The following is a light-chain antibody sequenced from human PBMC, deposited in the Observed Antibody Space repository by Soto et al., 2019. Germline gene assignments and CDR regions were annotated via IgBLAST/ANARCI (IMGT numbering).Light chain of an antibody. V-gene: IGLV1-40*01. Sequence: VLTQPPSVSGAPGQRVTISCTESSSNIGSGYDVHWYQQLPGTAPKLLIYGNSNRPSGFPARFAGSKSGTSASLDITGLQAEHEADYYGQPYDSSLSGWVFGGGTKLTVL. CDR2: GNS. CDR3: QPYDSSLSGWV. J-gene: IGLJ3*02. CDR1: SSNIGSGYD.